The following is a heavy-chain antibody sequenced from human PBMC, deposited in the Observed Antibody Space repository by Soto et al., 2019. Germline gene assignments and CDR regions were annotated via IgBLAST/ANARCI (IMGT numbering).Heavy chain of an antibody. CDR3: ARQIFGVGSDAFDI. D-gene: IGHD3-3*01. CDR2: ISSSGSTI. V-gene: IGHV3-11*01. Sequence: PGGSLRLSCAASGFTFSDYYMSWIRQAPGKGLEWVSYISSSGSTIYYADSVKGRFTISRDNAKNPLYLQMNSLRAEDTAVYYCARQIFGVGSDAFDIWGQGTMVTVSS. J-gene: IGHJ3*02. CDR1: GFTFSDYY.